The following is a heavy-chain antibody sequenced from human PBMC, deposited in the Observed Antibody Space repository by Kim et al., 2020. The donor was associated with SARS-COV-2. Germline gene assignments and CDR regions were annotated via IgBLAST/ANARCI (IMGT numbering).Heavy chain of an antibody. CDR1: GFTFSSYW. V-gene: IGHV3-74*01. CDR2: INSDGSST. Sequence: GGSLRLSCAASGFTFSSYWMHWVRQAPGKGLVWVSRINSDGSSTSYADSVKGRFTISRDNAKNTLYLQMNSLRAEDTAVYYCARDPSGRWFGESHDAFDIWGQGTMVTVSS. CDR3: ARDPSGRWFGESHDAFDI. J-gene: IGHJ3*02. D-gene: IGHD3-10*01.